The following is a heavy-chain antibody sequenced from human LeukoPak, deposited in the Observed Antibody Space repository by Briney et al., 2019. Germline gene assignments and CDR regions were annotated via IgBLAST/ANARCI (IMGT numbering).Heavy chain of an antibody. CDR3: ARGGYCSSTSCYDAFDI. Sequence: PGGSLRLSCAASGFTFSSYGMHWVRQAPGKGLEWVAAISYDGSNKYYADSVKGRFTISRDNAKNSLYLQMNSLRAEDTAVYYCARGGYCSSTSCYDAFDIWGQGTMVTVPS. CDR1: GFTFSSYG. J-gene: IGHJ3*02. V-gene: IGHV3-30*03. D-gene: IGHD2-2*01. CDR2: ISYDGSNK.